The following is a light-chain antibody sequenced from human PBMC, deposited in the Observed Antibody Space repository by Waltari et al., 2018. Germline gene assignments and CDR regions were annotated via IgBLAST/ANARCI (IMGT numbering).Light chain of an antibody. J-gene: IGKJ4*01. Sequence: DFQMTQSPSSLSASVGDTVTITCQASQGIGNNLNWYQEKPGKAPKLLIYRASNLQSGIPSRCSGSGSGTDFTLTISSLQPEDFATYYCQQGYTYPLTFGGGTKVEI. CDR1: QGIGNN. CDR2: RAS. V-gene: IGKV1-17*01. CDR3: QQGYTYPLT.